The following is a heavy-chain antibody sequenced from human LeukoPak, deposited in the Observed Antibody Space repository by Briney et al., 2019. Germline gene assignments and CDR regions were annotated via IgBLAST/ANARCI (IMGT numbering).Heavy chain of an antibody. V-gene: IGHV3-7*05. Sequence: PGGSLRLSCAGSGFSLSNYWMSWVRQTPGKGLEWVANIKQDGSEKHYVDSVKGRFAISRDNAKDSLYLQMNSLRIEDTAVYYCAASGYNFDYWGQGTLVTVSS. CDR1: GFSLSNYW. CDR2: IKQDGSEK. J-gene: IGHJ4*02. D-gene: IGHD5-18*01. CDR3: AASGYNFDY.